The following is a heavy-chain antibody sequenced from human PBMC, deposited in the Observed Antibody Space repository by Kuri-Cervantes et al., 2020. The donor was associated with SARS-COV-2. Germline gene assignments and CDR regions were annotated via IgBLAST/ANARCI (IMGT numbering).Heavy chain of an antibody. J-gene: IGHJ1*01. Sequence: GGSLRLSCAASGFTVSSNYMSWVRQAPGKGLEWVAFIRYDGSNDYYADSVKGRVTISRDNSKNMLYLQMNSLRPEGTALYYCAKDDHSTYWYRDLGSLQHWGQGTLVTVSS. CDR3: AKDDHSTYWYRDLGSLQH. CDR2: IRYDGSND. D-gene: IGHD4-11*01. CDR1: GFTVSSNY. V-gene: IGHV3-30*02.